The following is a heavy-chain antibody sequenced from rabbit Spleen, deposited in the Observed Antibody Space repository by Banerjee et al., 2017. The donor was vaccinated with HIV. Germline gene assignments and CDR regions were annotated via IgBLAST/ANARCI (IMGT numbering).Heavy chain of an antibody. V-gene: IGHV1S45*01. CDR3: ARDSGSSFSTYGMDL. CDR2: AYAGSSDST. D-gene: IGHD7-1*01. Sequence: EQLEESGGGLVKPEGSLTLTCKASGFSFSDRDVMCWVRQAPGKGLEWIACAYAGSSDSTYSATWAKGRFTISKTSSTTVTLQMTSLTAADTATYFCARDSGSSFSTYGMDLWAKAPSSPS. J-gene: IGHJ6*01. CDR1: GFSFSDRDV.